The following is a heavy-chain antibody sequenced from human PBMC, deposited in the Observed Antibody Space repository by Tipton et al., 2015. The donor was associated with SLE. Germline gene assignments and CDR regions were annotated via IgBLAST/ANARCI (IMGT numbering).Heavy chain of an antibody. V-gene: IGHV4-59*11. CDR1: GGSISSHY. CDR3: AKGGSGWFFDY. Sequence: TLSLTCTVSGGSISSHYWSWIRQPPGKGLEWIGYIYYSGSTNYNPSLKSRVTISVDTSKNQFSLKLSSVTAADTAVYYCAKGGSGWFFDYWGQGTLVTVSS. D-gene: IGHD6-19*01. CDR2: IYYSGST. J-gene: IGHJ4*02.